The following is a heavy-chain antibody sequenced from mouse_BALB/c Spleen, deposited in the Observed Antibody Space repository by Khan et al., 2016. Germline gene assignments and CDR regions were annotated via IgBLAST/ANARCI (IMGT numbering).Heavy chain of an antibody. CDR2: INPYNDGT. J-gene: IGHJ2*01. CDR3: ASGYGNYYFDY. Sequence: VQLKESGPELVKPGASVKMSCKASGYTFTSYVMHWVKQKPGQGLEWIGYINPYNDGTKYNEKFKGKATLTSDKSSSTAYMELSSLTSEDSAVYYCASGYGNYYFDYWGQGTTLTVSS. CDR1: GYTFTSYV. D-gene: IGHD2-10*02. V-gene: IGHV1S136*01.